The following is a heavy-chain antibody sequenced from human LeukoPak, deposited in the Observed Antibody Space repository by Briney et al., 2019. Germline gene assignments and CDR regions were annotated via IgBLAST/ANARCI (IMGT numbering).Heavy chain of an antibody. D-gene: IGHD2-21*02. Sequence: ETLSPTCAVYGGSFRGYYWSGIRQPPRKGLEWIGEINYNRSTNYNPTLKSRVTISVDTSKNKSSLKLSSVTAAGTAVYYCARLGIVVVTAADYWGQGTLVTVSS. CDR2: INYNRST. J-gene: IGHJ4*02. CDR1: GGSFRGYY. V-gene: IGHV4-34*01. CDR3: ARLGIVVVTAADY.